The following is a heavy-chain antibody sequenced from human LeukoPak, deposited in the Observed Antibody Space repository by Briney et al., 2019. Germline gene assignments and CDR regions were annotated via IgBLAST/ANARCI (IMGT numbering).Heavy chain of an antibody. J-gene: IGHJ4*02. Sequence: GASVKVSCKASGGTFSGYAISWVRQAPGQGLEWMGGIIPIFGTANYAQKFQGRVTITADKSTSTAYMELSSLRSEDTAVYYCARGPSDDYSSGWYERSFYFDYWGQGTLVTVSS. D-gene: IGHD6-19*01. V-gene: IGHV1-69*06. CDR2: IIPIFGTA. CDR1: GGTFSGYA. CDR3: ARGPSDDYSSGWYERSFYFDY.